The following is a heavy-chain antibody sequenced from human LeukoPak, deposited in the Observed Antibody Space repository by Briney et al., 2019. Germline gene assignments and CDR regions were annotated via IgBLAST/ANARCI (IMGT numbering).Heavy chain of an antibody. Sequence: PSETLSLTCIVSGGSISSSIYYWAWVRQPPGKGLEWIGTVFYNGATQYSPSLRSRVTISIDTSTNQFSLKLTSVTAADTALYYCASELRYDNSDSGAFWGQGTVVTVSS. CDR1: GGSISSSIYY. D-gene: IGHD3-22*01. CDR2: VFYNGAT. CDR3: ASELRYDNSDSGAF. V-gene: IGHV4-39*07. J-gene: IGHJ3*01.